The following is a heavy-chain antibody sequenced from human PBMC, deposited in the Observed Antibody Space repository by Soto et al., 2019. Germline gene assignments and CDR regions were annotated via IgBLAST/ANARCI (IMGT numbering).Heavy chain of an antibody. D-gene: IGHD5-18*01. CDR2: IYYSGST. CDR3: ARVRRGYSYGPDY. J-gene: IGHJ4*02. Sequence: SETLSLTCTVSGGSISSGDYYWSWIRQPPGKGLEWIGYIYYSGSTYYNPSLKSRVTISVDTSKNQFSLKLGSVTAADTAVYYCARVRRGYSYGPDYWGQGTLVTVSS. CDR1: GGSISSGDYY. V-gene: IGHV4-30-4*01.